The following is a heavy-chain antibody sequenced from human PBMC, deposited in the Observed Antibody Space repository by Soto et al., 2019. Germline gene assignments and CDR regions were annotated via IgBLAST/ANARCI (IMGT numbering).Heavy chain of an antibody. CDR2: IYATVST. J-gene: IGHJ5*02. D-gene: IGHD1-1*01. CDR3: VRDGTKNLRDRFDR. Sequence: PSETFSLTCNVSGASLRGYYWTWIRQPPGKGLEWIGRIYATVSTDDNPSLKSPITMSVDMSKKPFSSTLRSVTAAETAIYYCVRDGTKNLRDRFDRLGRG. V-gene: IGHV4-4*07. CDR1: GASLRGYY.